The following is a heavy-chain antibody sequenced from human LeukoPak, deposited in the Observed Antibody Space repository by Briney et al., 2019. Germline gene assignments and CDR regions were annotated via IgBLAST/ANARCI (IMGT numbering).Heavy chain of an antibody. J-gene: IGHJ4*02. CDR1: GGSFSGYY. Sequence: PSETLSLTCAVYGGSFSGYYWSWIRQPPGKGREGIGEINHSGSTNYNPSLKSRVTISVDTSKNQFSLKLSSVTAADTAVYYCARAEKLEYYAYDYWGQGTLVTVSS. V-gene: IGHV4-34*01. CDR2: INHSGST. CDR3: ARAEKLEYYAYDY. D-gene: IGHD2/OR15-2a*01.